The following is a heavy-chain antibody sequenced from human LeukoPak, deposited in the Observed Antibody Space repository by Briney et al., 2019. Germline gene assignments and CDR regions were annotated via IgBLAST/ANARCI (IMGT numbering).Heavy chain of an antibody. CDR3: ASGYYFVYFDY. D-gene: IGHD3-22*01. J-gene: IGHJ4*02. CDR2: IYYSGST. V-gene: IGHV4-39*01. CDR1: GGSISSNSYY. Sequence: SETLSLTCAVSGGSISSNSYYWGWIRQPPGKGLEWIGSIYYSGSTYYNPSLKSRVTISVDTSKNQFSLKLSSVTAADTAVYYCASGYYFVYFDYWGQGTLVTVSS.